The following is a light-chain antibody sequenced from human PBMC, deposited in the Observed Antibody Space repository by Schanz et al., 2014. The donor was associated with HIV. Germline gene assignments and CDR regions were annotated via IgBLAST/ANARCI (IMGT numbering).Light chain of an antibody. V-gene: IGKV3-20*01. Sequence: ETVLTQTPGTLSLSPGERATLSCRASESIATVYLGWYQQKHGQAPRLLIYDASNRATGIPARFSGSGSGTDFTLTISRLEPEDSAVYYCQQYHTSPSTFGGGTKVEIK. CDR3: QQYHTSPST. J-gene: IGKJ4*01. CDR2: DAS. CDR1: ESIATVY.